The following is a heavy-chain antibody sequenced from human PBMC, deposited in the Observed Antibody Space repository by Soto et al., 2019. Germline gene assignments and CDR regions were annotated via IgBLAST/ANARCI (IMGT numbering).Heavy chain of an antibody. CDR2: INPNSGGT. Sequence: ASVKVSCKASGGTFSTSTFTWVRQAPGQGLEWMGWINPNSGGTNYAQKFQGWVTMTRDTSISTAYMELSRLRSDDTAVYYCALRDYYDSSGSDYWGQGTLVTVS. V-gene: IGHV1-2*04. CDR1: GGTFSTST. D-gene: IGHD3-22*01. CDR3: ALRDYYDSSGSDY. J-gene: IGHJ4*02.